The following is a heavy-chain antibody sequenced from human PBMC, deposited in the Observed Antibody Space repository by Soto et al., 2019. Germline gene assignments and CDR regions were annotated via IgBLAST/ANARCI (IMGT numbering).Heavy chain of an antibody. Sequence: GASVKVSCKASGGTFSTYAISWVRQAPGQGLEWMGGIIPIFATPSYAQKFQGRVTITADKSTSTAYMELSSLRSEGTAVYYCAREGPVAGNYGMDVWGQGTTVTVSS. V-gene: IGHV1-69*06. CDR1: GGTFSTYA. CDR2: IIPIFATP. CDR3: AREGPVAGNYGMDV. D-gene: IGHD6-19*01. J-gene: IGHJ6*02.